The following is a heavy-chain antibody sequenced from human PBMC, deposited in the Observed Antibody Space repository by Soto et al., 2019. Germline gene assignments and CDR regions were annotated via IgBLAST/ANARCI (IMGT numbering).Heavy chain of an antibody. Sequence: ASVKVSCKASGYTFTSYGISWVRQAPGQGLEWMGWISAYNGNTNYAQKLQGRVTMTTDTSTSTAYMELRSLRSDDTAVYYCARDNGYDILTGYYKSHWFDPWGQGTLVTV. CDR3: ARDNGYDILTGYYKSHWFDP. D-gene: IGHD3-9*01. V-gene: IGHV1-18*01. CDR1: GYTFTSYG. CDR2: ISAYNGNT. J-gene: IGHJ5*02.